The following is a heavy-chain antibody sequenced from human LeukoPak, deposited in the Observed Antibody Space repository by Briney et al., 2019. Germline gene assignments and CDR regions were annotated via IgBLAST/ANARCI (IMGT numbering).Heavy chain of an antibody. V-gene: IGHV3-33*01. CDR2: IWYDGSNK. CDR1: GFTFSSYG. Sequence: PGGSLRLSCAASGFTFSSYGMHWVRQAPGKGLEWVAVIWYDGSNKYYADSVKGRFTISRDNSKNTLYLQMNSLRAEDTAVYYCAREYSGSLNWLDPWGQGTLVTVSS. J-gene: IGHJ5*02. D-gene: IGHD1-26*01. CDR3: AREYSGSLNWLDP.